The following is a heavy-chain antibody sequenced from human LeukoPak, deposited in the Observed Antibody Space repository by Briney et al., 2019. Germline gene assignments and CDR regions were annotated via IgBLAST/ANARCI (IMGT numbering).Heavy chain of an antibody. Sequence: GASVKVSCKASGYSFTNYGVAWVRQAPGRGHEWMGWISAKNGNANYAQQFQGRVTMTIETSTNTAYMELRSLRSDDTAVYYCARDLNGGLIGYWGQGTLVTVSS. CDR1: GYSFTNYG. D-gene: IGHD2-8*01. CDR2: ISAKNGNA. CDR3: ARDLNGGLIGY. V-gene: IGHV1-18*01. J-gene: IGHJ4*02.